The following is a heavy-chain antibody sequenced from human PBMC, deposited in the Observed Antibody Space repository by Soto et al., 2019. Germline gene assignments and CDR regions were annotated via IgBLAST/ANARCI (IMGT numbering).Heavy chain of an antibody. CDR3: ARDLNIEVGGVWYDVFVF. V-gene: IGHV3-7*01. Sequence: PEGSLILSYAASGFTFIPYWMTWVRQAPGKGLEWVANIKQTGSERYYVDSVKGRFTISRDNAKNSLFLQMDSLRAEDTAVYYCARDLNIEVGGVWYDVFVFWGQGILVSVSS. CDR1: GFTFIPYW. J-gene: IGHJ3*01. CDR2: IKQTGSER. D-gene: IGHD2-8*01.